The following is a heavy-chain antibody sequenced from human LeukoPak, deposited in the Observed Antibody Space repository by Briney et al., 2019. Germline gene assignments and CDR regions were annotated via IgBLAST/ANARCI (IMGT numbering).Heavy chain of an antibody. V-gene: IGHV4-59*01. J-gene: IGHJ4*02. CDR3: AIGNWPLDY. CDR1: GGSISGFH. CDR2: IYYSGRT. Sequence: SETLSLTCTVSGGSISGFHWSWIRQPPGKGLEWIGSIYYSGRTNYNPSLKSRVTISVDTSKNQFSLKVSSVTAADTAVYYCAIGNWPLDYWGQGTLVTVSS.